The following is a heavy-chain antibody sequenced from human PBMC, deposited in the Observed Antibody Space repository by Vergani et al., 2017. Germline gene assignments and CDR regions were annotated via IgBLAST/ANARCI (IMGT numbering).Heavy chain of an antibody. CDR2: ISYDGSNK. D-gene: IGHD3-3*01. Sequence: QVQLVESGGGVVQPGRSLRLSCAASGFTFSSSAMHWVRQAPGKGLEWVAVISYDGSNKYYADSVKGRFTISRDNSKNTLYLQMNSLRAEDTAVYYCARGGEYYDFWSGYYWGQGTLVTVSS. CDR3: ARGGEYYDFWSGYY. J-gene: IGHJ4*02. CDR1: GFTFSSSA. V-gene: IGHV3-30-3*01.